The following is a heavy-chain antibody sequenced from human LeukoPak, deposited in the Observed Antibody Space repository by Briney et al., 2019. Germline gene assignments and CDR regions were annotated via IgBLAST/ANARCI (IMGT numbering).Heavy chain of an antibody. CDR3: ARTPRIYDFWSGYYTKDYYYYYYMDV. CDR2: IYTSGST. V-gene: IGHV4-4*07. D-gene: IGHD3-3*01. CDR1: GGSISSYY. Sequence: SETLSLTCTVSGGSISSYYWSWIRQPAGKGLEWIGRIYTSGSTNYNPSLKSRVTMSVDTSKNQFSLKLSSVTAADTAVYYCARTPRIYDFWSGYYTKDYYYYYYMDVWGKGTTVTVSS. J-gene: IGHJ6*03.